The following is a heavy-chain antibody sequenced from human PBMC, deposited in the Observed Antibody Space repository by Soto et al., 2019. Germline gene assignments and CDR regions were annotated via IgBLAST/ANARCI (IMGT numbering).Heavy chain of an antibody. V-gene: IGHV1-69*12. J-gene: IGHJ4*02. CDR3: ARAPRDDWLPSYYFDY. CDR1: GGTFSSYA. CDR2: IVPIFGTA. D-gene: IGHD3-9*01. Sequence: QVQLVQSGAEVKKPGSSVKVSCKASGGTFSSYAISWVRQAPGRGLEWMGGIVPIFGTANYAQKFQGRVTITADESTSTAYVELSSLRSEDTAVYYCARAPRDDWLPSYYFDYWGQGTLVTVSS.